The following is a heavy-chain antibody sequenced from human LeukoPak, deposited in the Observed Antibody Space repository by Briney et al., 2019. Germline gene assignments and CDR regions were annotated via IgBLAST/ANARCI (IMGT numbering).Heavy chain of an antibody. CDR2: INPNSGGT. V-gene: IGHV1-2*02. CDR3: ARGGGYCSSTSCSGTDY. CDR1: GYTFTGYY. Sequence: ASVKVSCKSSGYTFTGYYMHWVRQAPGQGLEWVGCINPNSGGTNYEQKFQGRVTMTRDTSISTAYMELSRLRSDDTAVYYCARGGGYCSSTSCSGTDYWGQGTLVTVSS. D-gene: IGHD2-2*01. J-gene: IGHJ4*02.